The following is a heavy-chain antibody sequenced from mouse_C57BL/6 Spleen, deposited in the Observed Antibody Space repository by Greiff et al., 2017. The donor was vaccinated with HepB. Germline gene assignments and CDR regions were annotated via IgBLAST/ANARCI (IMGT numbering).Heavy chain of an antibody. V-gene: IGHV5-16*01. CDR2: INYDGSST. J-gene: IGHJ2*01. CDR3: ARAYDYGLYFDY. CDR1: GFTFSDYY. Sequence: EVQLVESEGGLVQPGSSMKLSCTASGFTFSDYYMAWVRQVPEKGLEWVANINYDGSSTYYLDSLKSRFIISRDNAKNILYLQMSSLKSEDTATYYCARAYDYGLYFDYWGQGTTLTVSS. D-gene: IGHD2-4*01.